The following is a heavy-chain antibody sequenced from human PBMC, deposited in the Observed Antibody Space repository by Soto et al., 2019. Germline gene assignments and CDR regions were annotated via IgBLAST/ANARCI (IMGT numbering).Heavy chain of an antibody. CDR3: GRTISGISQHYHFDY. Sequence: GESLKIYFKGSGYTFNEYWICWVRQMPGKGLEWMGIIYPGDYDTRYSPSFQGQVTISVDRSITTAYLQWNNLKASDTAMYYCGRTISGISQHYHFDYWGPRNLFAVSS. J-gene: IGHJ4*02. CDR2: IYPGDYDT. D-gene: IGHD1-20*01. V-gene: IGHV5-51*01. CDR1: GYTFNEYW.